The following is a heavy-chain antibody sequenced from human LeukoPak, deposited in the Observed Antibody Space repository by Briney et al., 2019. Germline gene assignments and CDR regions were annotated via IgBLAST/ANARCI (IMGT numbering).Heavy chain of an antibody. CDR2: IYHSGST. J-gene: IGHJ4*02. V-gene: IGHV4-38-2*01. Sequence: SETLSLTCAVSGYSISSGYYWGWIRQPPGKGLEWIGSIYHSGSTYYNPPLKSRVTISVDTSKNQFSLKLSSVTAADTAVYYCARGYCSGGSCQLDPGFDYWGQGTLVTVSS. D-gene: IGHD2-15*01. CDR3: ARGYCSGGSCQLDPGFDY. CDR1: GYSISSGYY.